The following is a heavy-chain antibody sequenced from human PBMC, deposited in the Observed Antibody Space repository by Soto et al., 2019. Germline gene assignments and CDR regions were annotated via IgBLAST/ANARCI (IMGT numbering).Heavy chain of an antibody. CDR3: AHRAVVPRYTDYFDD. Sequence: QITLKESGPTLVKPTQTLTLTCTFSGFSLSTSGVGVGWIRQPPGKALEWLALIYWNDDKRYSPSLKSRLTTTKDTSKNQVVHTMTNMDPVDTATYYCAHRAVVPRYTDYFDDWGQGTLVTVSS. CDR1: GFSLSTSGVG. D-gene: IGHD1-20*01. CDR2: IYWNDDK. J-gene: IGHJ4*02. V-gene: IGHV2-5*01.